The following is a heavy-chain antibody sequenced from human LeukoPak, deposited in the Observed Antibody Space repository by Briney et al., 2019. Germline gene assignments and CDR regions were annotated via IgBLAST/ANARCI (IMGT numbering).Heavy chain of an antibody. Sequence: SETLSLTCAVYGGSFGGYYWSWIRQPPGKGLEWIGEINHSGSTNYNPSLKSRVTISVDTSKNQFSLKLSSVTAADTAVYYCAGSSSWYVGTLDYWGQGTLVTVSS. CDR1: GGSFGGYY. V-gene: IGHV4-34*01. D-gene: IGHD6-13*01. CDR3: AGSSSWYVGTLDY. J-gene: IGHJ4*02. CDR2: INHSGST.